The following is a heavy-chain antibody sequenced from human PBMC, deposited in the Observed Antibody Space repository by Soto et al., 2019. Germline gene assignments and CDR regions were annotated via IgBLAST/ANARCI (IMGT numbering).Heavy chain of an antibody. CDR1: GYTFTSYD. Sequence: QVQLVQSGAEVKKPGASVKVSCKASGYTFTSYDINWVRQATGQGLEWMGWMNPNSGNTAYAQKLAGRVTMSRNTAISKAYMELSSPRTEDTAVDYCARGRSAAGTGWVEPWGQGTLVTVSS. J-gene: IGHJ5*02. CDR3: ARGRSAAGTGWVEP. CDR2: MNPNSGNT. V-gene: IGHV1-8*01. D-gene: IGHD6-13*01.